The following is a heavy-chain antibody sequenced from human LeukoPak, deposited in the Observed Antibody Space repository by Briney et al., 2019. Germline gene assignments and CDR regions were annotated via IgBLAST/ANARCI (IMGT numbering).Heavy chain of an antibody. Sequence: GGSLRLSCAASGFTVGSNYMSWVRQAPGKGLEWVSVIYSGGSTYYADSVKGRFTISRDNSKNTLYLQMNSLRAEDTAVYYCAVLYNSLLYYYYGMDVWGQGTTVTVSS. CDR2: IYSGGST. D-gene: IGHD2-2*02. CDR3: AVLYNSLLYYYYGMDV. CDR1: GFTVGSNY. V-gene: IGHV3-53*01. J-gene: IGHJ6*02.